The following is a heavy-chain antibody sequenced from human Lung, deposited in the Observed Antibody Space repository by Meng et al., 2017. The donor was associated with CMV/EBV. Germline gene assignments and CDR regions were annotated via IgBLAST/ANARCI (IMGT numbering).Heavy chain of an antibody. Sequence: QVRLRESGPALVKPSETLSLTCAVPGDSITNHNWWAWVRQPPGKGLEWIGEIPHRGSSAYNPSLKSRVSMSIDKSKNQFSLKLTSVTAADTAVYHCLRRSGGTVWGQGTLVTVSS. CDR1: GDSITNHNW. CDR2: IPHRGSS. CDR3: LRRSGGTV. V-gene: IGHV4-4*02. D-gene: IGHD2-15*01. J-gene: IGHJ1*01.